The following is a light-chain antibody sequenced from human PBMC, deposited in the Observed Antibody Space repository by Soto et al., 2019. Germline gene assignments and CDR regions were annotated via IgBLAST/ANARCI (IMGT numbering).Light chain of an antibody. CDR1: SSNIGAGYD. J-gene: IGLJ1*01. Sequence: QSVLTQPPSVSGAAGQGGTISCTGSSSNIGAGYDVHWYQQLPGTAPKLLIYGNTNRPSGVPDRFSGSKSGTSASLATTGLQAEDEADYYCQSYDSSLSGPYVFGTGTKVTVL. V-gene: IGLV1-40*01. CDR3: QSYDSSLSGPYV. CDR2: GNT.